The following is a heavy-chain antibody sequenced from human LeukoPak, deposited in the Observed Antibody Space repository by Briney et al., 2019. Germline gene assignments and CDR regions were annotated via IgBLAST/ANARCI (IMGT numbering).Heavy chain of an antibody. CDR1: GYTFTVYY. CDR2: SNPNRGGT. D-gene: IGHD3-16*01. Sequence: ASVKVSCKASGYTFTVYYMHWGRQAPGQGLEGMGWSNPNRGGTNYAQKFQGRVAMTRDTSISTAYMELSRLRSDDTAVYYCARAPSVQVGVDPWGQGTLVPVS. V-gene: IGHV1-2*02. J-gene: IGHJ5*02. CDR3: ARAPSVQVGVDP.